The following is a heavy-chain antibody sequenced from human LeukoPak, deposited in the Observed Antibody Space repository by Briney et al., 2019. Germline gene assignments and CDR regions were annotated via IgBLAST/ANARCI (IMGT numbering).Heavy chain of an antibody. D-gene: IGHD1-1*01. J-gene: IGHJ4*02. CDR3: ARGGTFVSDY. V-gene: IGHV3-7*01. CDR1: GFTFSTFW. Sequence: GGALRLSCAASGFTFSTFWMSWVRQAPGKGREWVANIKDDGSEKYYVDSMEGRFTVSRDNAKNSLYLQMDSLRAEDTAVYYCARGGTFVSDYWGQGTLVTVSS. CDR2: IKDDGSEK.